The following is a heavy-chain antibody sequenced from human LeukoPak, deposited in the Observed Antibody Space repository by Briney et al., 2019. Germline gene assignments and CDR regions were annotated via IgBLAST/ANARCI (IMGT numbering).Heavy chain of an antibody. J-gene: IGHJ3*02. CDR2: IYYSGST. CDR3: ARVLRGGNSGYAFDI. D-gene: IGHD4-23*01. V-gene: IGHV4-30-4*02. Sequence: SSETLSLTCTVSGGSISSGNYYWSWIRQPPGRGLEWIGYIYYSGSTCYNPSLKSRVTISADTSKNQFSLKLSSVTAADTAVFYCARVLRGGNSGYAFDIWGQGTMVTVSS. CDR1: GGSISSGNYY.